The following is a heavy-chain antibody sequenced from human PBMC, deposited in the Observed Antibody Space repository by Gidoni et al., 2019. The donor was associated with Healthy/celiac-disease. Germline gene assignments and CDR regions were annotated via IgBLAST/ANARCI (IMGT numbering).Heavy chain of an antibody. J-gene: IGHJ5*02. V-gene: IGHV4-38-2*02. CDR2: IYHSGST. CDR1: GYSISSGYY. D-gene: IGHD6-6*01. Sequence: QVQLQESGPGLVKPSETLSLTCAVSGYSISSGYYWGWIRQPPGKGLEWMGSIYHSGSTYNNTSLKSRVTISVDTSKNKFSLKLSSVTAADTAVYYCARDEYSSYPGFDPWGQGTLVTVSS. CDR3: ARDEYSSYPGFDP.